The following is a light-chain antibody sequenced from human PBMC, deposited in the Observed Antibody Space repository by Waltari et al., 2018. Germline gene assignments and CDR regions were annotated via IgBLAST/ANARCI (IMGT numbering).Light chain of an antibody. CDR1: SPNIGAGYD. Sequence: QSVLTQPPSVSGAPGQRVTISCTWSSPNIGAGYDVHWYQQLPGTAPKLLIYGNLNRPSGVPDRFSGSKSGTSASLAITGLQAEDEADYYCQSYDRSLSGGVFGGGTKVTVL. CDR2: GNL. J-gene: IGLJ2*01. V-gene: IGLV1-40*01. CDR3: QSYDRSLSGGV.